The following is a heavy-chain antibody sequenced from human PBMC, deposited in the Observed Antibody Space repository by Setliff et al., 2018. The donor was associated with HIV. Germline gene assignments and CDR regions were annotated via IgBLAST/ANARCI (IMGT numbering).Heavy chain of an antibody. J-gene: IGHJ5*02. CDR3: ARGHLSPKFDP. CDR2: INHSGST. V-gene: IGHV4-34*01. CDR1: GGSFSGYY. Sequence: LETLSLTCAVYGGSFSGYYWSWIRQPPGKGLEWIGEINHSGSTNYNPSLKSRVTISVDTSKNQFSLKLSSVTAADTAVYYCARGHLSPKFDPWGQGTLVTVSS.